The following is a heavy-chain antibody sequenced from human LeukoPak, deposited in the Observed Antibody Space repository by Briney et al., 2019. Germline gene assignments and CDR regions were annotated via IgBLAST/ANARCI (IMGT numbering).Heavy chain of an antibody. D-gene: IGHD3-22*01. J-gene: IGHJ4*02. Sequence: PSETLSLTCTVSGGSISSSSYYWGWIRQPPGKGLEWIGSIYYSGSTYYNPSLKSRVTISVETSKNQFSLKLSSVTAADTAVYYCARWGDSSGYYFLHFDCWGQGTLVTVSS. CDR3: ARWGDSSGYYFLHFDC. CDR2: IYYSGST. V-gene: IGHV4-39*01. CDR1: GGSISSSSYY.